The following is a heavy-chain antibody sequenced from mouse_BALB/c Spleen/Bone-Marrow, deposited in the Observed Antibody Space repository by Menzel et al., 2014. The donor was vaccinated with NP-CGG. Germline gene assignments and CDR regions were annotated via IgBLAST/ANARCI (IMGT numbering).Heavy chain of an antibody. Sequence: VQLQQSEAELAKPGASVKMSCKASGYTFXSYWMHWVKQRPGQGLEWIGYISPSTGYTEYSQKFKDKATLTADKSSSTAYMQLSSLTSEDSAVYYCVRSTGAMDYWGQGTSVTVSS. V-gene: IGHV1-7*01. CDR2: ISPSTGYT. J-gene: IGHJ4*01. CDR3: VRSTGAMDY. CDR1: GYTFXSYW. D-gene: IGHD3-2*01.